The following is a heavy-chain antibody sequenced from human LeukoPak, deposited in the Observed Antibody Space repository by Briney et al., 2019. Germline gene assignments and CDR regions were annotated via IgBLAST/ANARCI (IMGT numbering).Heavy chain of an antibody. Sequence: GGSLRLSCAASGFTFSSYWMHWVRQAPGKGLVWVSRINSDGSSTSYADSVKGRFTISRDNAKNTLYLQMNSLRAEDTAVYYCARAPGLDPTGASEAFDYWGQGTLATVSS. J-gene: IGHJ4*02. CDR2: INSDGSST. D-gene: IGHD1-14*01. CDR1: GFTFSSYW. V-gene: IGHV3-74*01. CDR3: ARAPGLDPTGASEAFDY.